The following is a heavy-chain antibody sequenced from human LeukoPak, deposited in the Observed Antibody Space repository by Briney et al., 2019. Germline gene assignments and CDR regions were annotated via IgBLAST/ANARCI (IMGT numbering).Heavy chain of an antibody. D-gene: IGHD3-3*01. CDR1: GFTFSSYT. J-gene: IGHJ4*02. CDR2: ITTSDGNT. CDR3: ARDPVTTIFGVVTTSYFDY. V-gene: IGHV3-23*01. Sequence: PGGSLRLSCAASGFTFSSYTMSWVRQAPGKGLEWVSTITTSDGNTYYADSVKGRFTVSRDNSKSTLFLQMNSLRAEDTAVYYCARDPVTTIFGVVTTSYFDYWGQGTLVTVSS.